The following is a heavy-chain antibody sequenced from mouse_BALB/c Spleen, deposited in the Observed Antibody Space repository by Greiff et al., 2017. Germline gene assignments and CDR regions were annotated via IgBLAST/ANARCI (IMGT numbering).Heavy chain of an antibody. Sequence: QVHVKQSGPGLVAPSQSLSITCTVSGFSLSRYSVHWVRQPPGKGLEWLGMIWGGGSTDYNSALKSRLSISTDNSKSQVFLKMNSLQTDDTAMYYCARKGVTTAHCDYWGQGTTLTVSS. D-gene: IGHD1-2*01. CDR2: IWGGGST. CDR1: GFSLSRYS. V-gene: IGHV2-6-4*01. CDR3: ARKGVTTAHCDY. J-gene: IGHJ2*01.